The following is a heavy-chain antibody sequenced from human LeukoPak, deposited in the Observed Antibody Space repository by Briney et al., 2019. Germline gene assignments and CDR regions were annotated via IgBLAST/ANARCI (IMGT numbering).Heavy chain of an antibody. CDR1: GFTFSDYY. D-gene: IGHD6-13*01. CDR3: ARDLKQLVLDY. V-gene: IGHV3-30*03. Sequence: PGGSLRLSCAASGFTFSDYYMSWIRQAPGKGLEWVAVISYDGSNKYYADSVKGRFTISRDNSKNTLYLQMNSLRAEDTAVYYCARDLKQLVLDYWGQGTLVTVSS. J-gene: IGHJ4*02. CDR2: ISYDGSNK.